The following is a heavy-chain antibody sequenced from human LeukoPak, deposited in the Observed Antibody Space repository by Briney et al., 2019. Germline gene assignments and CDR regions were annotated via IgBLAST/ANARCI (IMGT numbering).Heavy chain of an antibody. CDR2: SDPEVGGT. V-gene: IGHV1-24*01. CDR3: TTAYDTSGYGPFDL. CDR1: GSTLTESS. Sequence: GASVKVSCKVSGSTLTESSIHWVRQAPGEGLEWVGGSDPEVGGTIYAQKVQGRVTMTEDTSTDTAYMDLSSLRSEDTAVYFCTTAYDTSGYGPFDLWGQGTLVTVSS. J-gene: IGHJ3*01. D-gene: IGHD3-22*01.